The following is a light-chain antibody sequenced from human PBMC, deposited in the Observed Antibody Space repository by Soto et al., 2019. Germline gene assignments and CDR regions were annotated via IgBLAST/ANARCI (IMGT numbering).Light chain of an antibody. J-gene: IGKJ4*01. CDR1: QSISSN. V-gene: IGKV3-15*01. CDR3: QQYNNWPRAT. CDR2: RTS. Sequence: IVMTQSPATLSVSPGERATLSRRAGQSISSNLAWYQQKPGQAPRLLMFRTSSRATGFPARFSGSGSGTEFNLTISSLQSEDFGVYYCQQYNNWPRATFGGGTKVDIK.